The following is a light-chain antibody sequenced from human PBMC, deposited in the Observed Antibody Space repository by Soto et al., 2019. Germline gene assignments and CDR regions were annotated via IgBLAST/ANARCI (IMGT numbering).Light chain of an antibody. CDR2: GAS. CDR1: QNLSRN. J-gene: IGKJ2*01. CDR3: QPYDNWPHT. Sequence: EMVMTQSPATLSVSPGERATLSCRASQNLSRNLAWYQQQPGQAPRLLIYGASTGATGIPARFSGSGSGTNFNITISSMQSEDFAVYYCQPYDNWPHTFGQGTKLEIK. V-gene: IGKV3-15*01.